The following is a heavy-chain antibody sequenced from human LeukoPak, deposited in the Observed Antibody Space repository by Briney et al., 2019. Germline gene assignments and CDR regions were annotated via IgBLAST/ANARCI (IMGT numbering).Heavy chain of an antibody. CDR3: AKDRFPETTQRPLSFDY. D-gene: IGHD4-11*01. Sequence: GGSLRLSCAASGFTFSSYGMHWVRQAPGKGLEWVAFIRYDGSNKYYADSVKGRFTISRDNSKNTLYLQMNSLRAEDTAVYYCAKDRFPETTQRPLSFDYWGQGTLVTVSS. V-gene: IGHV3-30*02. J-gene: IGHJ4*02. CDR1: GFTFSSYG. CDR2: IRYDGSNK.